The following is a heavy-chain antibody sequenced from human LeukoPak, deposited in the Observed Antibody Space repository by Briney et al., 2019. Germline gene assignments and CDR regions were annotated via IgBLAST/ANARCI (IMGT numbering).Heavy chain of an antibody. Sequence: GGSLRLSCAASGFPFSTYAMNWVRQAPGKGLEWVSVITGSGGFTQYADSVKGRFTISRDNSKNTVYLQMNSLRVKDTALYYCVRSLDYWGQGTLVTVSS. V-gene: IGHV3-23*01. CDR1: GFPFSTYA. CDR2: ITGSGGFT. CDR3: VRSLDY. J-gene: IGHJ4*02.